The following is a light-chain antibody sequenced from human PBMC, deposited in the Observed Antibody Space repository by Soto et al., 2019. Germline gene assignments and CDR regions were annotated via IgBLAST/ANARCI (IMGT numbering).Light chain of an antibody. CDR1: QSVYSN. CDR2: GAS. CDR3: QQYTTWSPLT. J-gene: IGKJ4*01. Sequence: EIEMTQSPATLSVSPGERATLSCRASQSVYSNLAWYQQRPGQAPGLLIYGASTMAAGVPARFSGSGSGTEFTLTISGLQSADFAVYYCQQYTTWSPLTFGGGTKVEIK. V-gene: IGKV3-15*01.